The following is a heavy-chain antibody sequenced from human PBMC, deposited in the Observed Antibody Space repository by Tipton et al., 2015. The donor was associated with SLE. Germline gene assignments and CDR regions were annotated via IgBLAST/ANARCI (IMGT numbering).Heavy chain of an antibody. Sequence: TLSLTCTVSGGSMSSSDCYWGWVRQSPGRGLEWIGSRCYTGSTYYNPSLESRVSISIDTSKSRFSLRLTSVTAADTAIYYCARHMSVTYANFDVWGQGTVVTVSS. D-gene: IGHD2-21*02. CDR2: RCYTGST. V-gene: IGHV4-39*01. CDR3: ARHMSVTYANFDV. J-gene: IGHJ3*01. CDR1: GGSMSSSDCY.